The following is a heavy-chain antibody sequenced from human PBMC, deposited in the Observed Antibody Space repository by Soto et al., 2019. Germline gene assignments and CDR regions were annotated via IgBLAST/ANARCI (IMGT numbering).Heavy chain of an antibody. J-gene: IGHJ4*02. CDR1: GGTFNSYV. D-gene: IGHD5-12*01. CDR3: ARDLGSGYDPGDY. V-gene: IGHV1-69*12. CDR2: IISIFGTP. Sequence: QVQLVQSGAEVKKPGSSVKVSCKASGGTFNSYVFNWVRQAPGQGLEWMGGIISIFGTPNYGQKFQGRVTITADESTSTGFMELSSLTSEDTAIYYSARDLGSGYDPGDYWRQGTLVTVSS.